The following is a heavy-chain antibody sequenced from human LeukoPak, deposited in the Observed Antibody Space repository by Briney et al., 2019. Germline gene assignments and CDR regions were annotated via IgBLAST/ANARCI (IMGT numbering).Heavy chain of an antibody. CDR3: ARDIRLSYVGSTYFDH. J-gene: IGHJ4*02. D-gene: IGHD1-26*01. Sequence: PGGSLRLSCVASKFTFTNYWMSWVRLAPGKGLEWVANIKQDGSERYYVDSVKDRFTISRDNTENSLHLQMNSLRAEDTAVYYCARDIRLSYVGSTYFDHWGQGTLVTVSS. CDR1: KFTFTNYW. V-gene: IGHV3-7*05. CDR2: IKQDGSER.